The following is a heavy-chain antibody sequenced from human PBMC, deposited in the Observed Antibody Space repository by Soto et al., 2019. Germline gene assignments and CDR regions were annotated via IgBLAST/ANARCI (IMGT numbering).Heavy chain of an antibody. D-gene: IGHD3-10*01. CDR1: GGSVSGGSYY. Sequence: QVQLQESGPGLVKPSETLSLTCTVSGGSVSGGSYYWSWFRQPPGKALECIGYIYYSGSTNYNPFLTSQVSIAKDRPENQFSLKLTSVTAADTAVYYCARQVWFGEADYWGQGTLVTVSS. J-gene: IGHJ4*02. V-gene: IGHV4-61*01. CDR3: ARQVWFGEADY. CDR2: IYYSGST.